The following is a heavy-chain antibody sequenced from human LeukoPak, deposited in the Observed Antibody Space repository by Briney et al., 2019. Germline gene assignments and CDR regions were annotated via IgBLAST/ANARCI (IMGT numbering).Heavy chain of an antibody. V-gene: IGHV3-74*01. J-gene: IGHJ5*02. D-gene: IGHD2-15*01. CDR3: ASDALSVVAATLGFYR. CDR2: INSEGSRT. CDR1: GFTFSSYW. Sequence: GGSLRLSCAASGFTFSSYWMQWVRQAPGKVRVWVSRINSEGSRTIYADSVKGRFTISRDKDKNTTYMQMNRLRAEDTAVYYGASDALSVVAATLGFYRWGPGTLVTVSS.